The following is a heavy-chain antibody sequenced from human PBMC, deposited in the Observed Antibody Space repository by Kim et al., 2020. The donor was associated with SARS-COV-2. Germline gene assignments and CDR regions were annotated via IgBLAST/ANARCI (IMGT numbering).Heavy chain of an antibody. Sequence: SETLSLTCTVSGGSISSYYWSWIRQPPGKGLEWIGYIYYSGSTNYNPSLKSRVTISVDTSKNQFSLKLSSVTAADTAVYYCARAVAGPFDIWGQGTMVTVSS. CDR3: ARAVAGPFDI. CDR1: GGSISSYY. CDR2: IYYSGST. D-gene: IGHD6-19*01. J-gene: IGHJ3*02. V-gene: IGHV4-59*01.